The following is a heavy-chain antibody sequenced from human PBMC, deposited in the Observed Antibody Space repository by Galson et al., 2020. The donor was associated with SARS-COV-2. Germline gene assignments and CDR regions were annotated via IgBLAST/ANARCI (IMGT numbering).Heavy chain of an antibody. D-gene: IGHD2-15*01. V-gene: IGHV2-5*02. CDR3: AYKPRGTTCYSS. CDR2: FYSDDGK. Sequence: KMSGPTLVKPTQTLTLTCSFSGFSLNTLGLGVAWIRQPPGKALEWLALFYSDDGKLSKLSLQSRLTITKDTSRNQVVLTMTNMDPVDTATYYCAYKPRGTTCYSSWGQGTLVTVST. J-gene: IGHJ5*02. CDR1: GFSLNTLGLG.